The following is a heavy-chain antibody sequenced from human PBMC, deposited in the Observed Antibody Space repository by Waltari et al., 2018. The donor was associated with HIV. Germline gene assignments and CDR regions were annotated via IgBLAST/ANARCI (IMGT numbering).Heavy chain of an antibody. Sequence: QLQLQESGPGLVKPSETLSLTCTVSGGSISSSSYYWGWIRQPPGKGLEWIGSIYYSGRTYYTPSLKSRVTISVDTSKNQFSLKLSSVTAADTAVYYCARTLYYYDSSGYYYPGYWGQGTLVTVSS. J-gene: IGHJ4*02. V-gene: IGHV4-39*01. CDR1: GGSISSSSYY. CDR3: ARTLYYYDSSGYYYPGY. CDR2: IYYSGRT. D-gene: IGHD3-22*01.